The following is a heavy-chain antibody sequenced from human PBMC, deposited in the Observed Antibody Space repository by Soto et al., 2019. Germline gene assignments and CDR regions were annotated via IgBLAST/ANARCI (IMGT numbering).Heavy chain of an antibody. CDR2: IKQDGSEK. Sequence: EVQLVESGGGLVQPGGSLRLSCAASGFTFSSYWMSWVRQAPGKGPEWVANIKQDGSEKYYVDSVKGRFTISRDNAKNSLYLQMNCLRAEDTAVYYCARDSVYCGGDCLVGPEDYWGQGTLVTVSS. V-gene: IGHV3-7*05. D-gene: IGHD2-21*02. CDR1: GFTFSSYW. CDR3: ARDSVYCGGDCLVGPEDY. J-gene: IGHJ4*02.